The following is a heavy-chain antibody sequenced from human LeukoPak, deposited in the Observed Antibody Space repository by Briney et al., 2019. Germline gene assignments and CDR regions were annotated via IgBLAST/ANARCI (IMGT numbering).Heavy chain of an antibody. Sequence: GGSLRLSCATSGFIFTDYAMTWVRQTPGKGLEWVSDISDSGGSTYYADSVKGRFTISKDSFSSTLYLQMNSLRVEDTAVYYCARAPRGFQWFVEYWGQGTLVTVSS. D-gene: IGHD3-22*01. CDR1: GFIFTDYA. J-gene: IGHJ4*02. V-gene: IGHV3-23*01. CDR2: ISDSGGST. CDR3: ARAPRGFQWFVEY.